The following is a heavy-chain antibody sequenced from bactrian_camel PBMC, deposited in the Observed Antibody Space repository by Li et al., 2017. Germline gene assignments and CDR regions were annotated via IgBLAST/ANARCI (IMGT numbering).Heavy chain of an antibody. D-gene: IGHD6*01. V-gene: IGHV3S1*01. J-gene: IGHJ6*01. Sequence: HVQLVESGGGLVQPGGSLRLSCAASGFTFSSYWKFWVRQAPGKGLEWVSSINSDGDTKYYADSVKGRFTISRDNAKNTLNLELNSLEIQDTATYYCARQRTNGGSRYFDVWGQGTQVTVS. CDR1: GFTFSSYW. CDR2: INSDGDTK. CDR3: ARQRTNGGSRYFDV.